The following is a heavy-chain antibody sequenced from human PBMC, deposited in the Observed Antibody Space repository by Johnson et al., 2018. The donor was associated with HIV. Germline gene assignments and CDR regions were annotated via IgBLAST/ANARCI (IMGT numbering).Heavy chain of an antibody. J-gene: IGHJ3*02. D-gene: IGHD3-16*01. CDR2: IRSSGSII. CDR3: ARGRLNHFPDAFDI. V-gene: IGHV3-11*04. Sequence: VQLVESGGGLVKPGGSLRLSCAASGFTFSDYYMSWIRQAPGKGLEWVSYIRSSGSIIYYADSVKGRFTISRDNAKNSLYLQMDSLRAEDTAVYYCARGRLNHFPDAFDIWGQGTVVTVSS. CDR1: GFTFSDYY.